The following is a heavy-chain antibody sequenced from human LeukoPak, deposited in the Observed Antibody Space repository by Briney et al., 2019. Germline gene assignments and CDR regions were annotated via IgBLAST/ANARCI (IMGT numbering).Heavy chain of an antibody. CDR1: GYTFTSYA. CDR2: INAGNGNT. Sequence: ASVKVSCKAFGYTFTSYAMHWVRQAPGQRLEWMGWINAGNGNTKYSQEFQGRVTITADESTSTAYMELTSLRSEDTAVYYCAREGRTKVTPRPDGFDIWGQGTMVTVSS. J-gene: IGHJ3*02. D-gene: IGHD4-17*01. CDR3: AREGRTKVTPRPDGFDI. V-gene: IGHV1-3*03.